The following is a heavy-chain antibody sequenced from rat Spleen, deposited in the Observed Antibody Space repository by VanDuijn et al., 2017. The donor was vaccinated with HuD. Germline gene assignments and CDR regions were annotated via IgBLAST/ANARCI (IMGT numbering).Heavy chain of an antibody. CDR3: ATGEGSDYFDY. CDR1: GYSITSSYR. V-gene: IGHV3-3*01. D-gene: IGHD1-11*01. Sequence: EVQLQESGPGLVKPSQSLSLTCSVTGYSITSSYRWNWIRKFPGNKLEWMGYINSAGSTNYNPSLKSRISITRDTSKNQFFLQVNSVTTEDTATYYCATGEGSDYFDYWGQGVMVTVSS. CDR2: INSAGST. J-gene: IGHJ2*01.